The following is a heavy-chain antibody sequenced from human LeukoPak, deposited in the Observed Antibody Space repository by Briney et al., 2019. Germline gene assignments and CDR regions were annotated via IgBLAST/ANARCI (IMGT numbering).Heavy chain of an antibody. CDR1: GGSISSYY. V-gene: IGHV4-59*08. CDR3: ARHGAINYGDYEDWSYCMDV. CDR2: IYYSGST. J-gene: IGHJ6*02. D-gene: IGHD4-17*01. Sequence: SETLSLTCTVYGGSISSYYWSWIRQPPGKGLEWIGYIYYSGSTNYNPSLKSRVTISVDTSKNQFSLKLSSVTAADTAVYYYARHGAINYGDYEDWSYCMDVWGQGTTVTVSS.